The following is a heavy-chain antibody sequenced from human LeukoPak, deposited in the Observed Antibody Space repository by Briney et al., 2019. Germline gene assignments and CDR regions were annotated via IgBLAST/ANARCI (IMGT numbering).Heavy chain of an antibody. Sequence: ASVKVSCKSSGYTFTDFGVSWVRQAPGQGLEWIGWSSAYNGDTKYAQKFQGRVTMTTDTSTKTAYMDLMSLRPDDTAVYYCVRDLSQYLDSSVFFDFWGQGTLVSVSS. J-gene: IGHJ4*02. CDR2: SSAYNGDT. V-gene: IGHV1-18*01. CDR3: VRDLSQYLDSSVFFDF. CDR1: GYTFTDFG. D-gene: IGHD3-22*01.